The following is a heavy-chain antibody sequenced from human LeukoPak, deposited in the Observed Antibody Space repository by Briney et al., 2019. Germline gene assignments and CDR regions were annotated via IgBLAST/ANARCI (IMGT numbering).Heavy chain of an antibody. CDR3: ARVVDYGWFDH. V-gene: IGHV3-7*01. CDR2: IKEDGTTI. D-gene: IGHD3-16*01. J-gene: IGHJ5*02. Sequence: GGSLRLSCTASGFTFSNYWMGWVRQAPGKGLEWVANIKEDGTTIYYVDSVKGRFTISGDNAKNSLYLQMNSVRDEDTAVYYCARVVDYGWFDHWGQGTLVAVSS. CDR1: GFTFSNYW.